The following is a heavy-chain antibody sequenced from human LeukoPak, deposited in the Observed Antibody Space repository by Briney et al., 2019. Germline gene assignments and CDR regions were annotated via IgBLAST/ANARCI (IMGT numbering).Heavy chain of an antibody. D-gene: IGHD3-10*01. V-gene: IGHV3-74*01. CDR1: GFTSSSYW. J-gene: IGHJ5*02. CDR2: ISGDGTAR. CDR3: VRGRGSYGWFDP. Sequence: GGSLRLSCAASGFTSSSYWMHWVRQVPGKGLVWVSRISGDGTARNYADSVKGRFTISRDDAKNTVDLQMNSLRGEDTAVYYCVRGRGSYGWFDPWGRGTLVTVSS.